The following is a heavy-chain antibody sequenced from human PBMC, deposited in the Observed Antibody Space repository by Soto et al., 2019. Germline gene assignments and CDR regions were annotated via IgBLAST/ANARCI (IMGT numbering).Heavy chain of an antibody. CDR1: GFTFSSYG. V-gene: IGHV3-33*01. CDR2: IWYDGSNK. J-gene: IGHJ6*02. CDR3: ARDLSSYDFWSGYLKSYHYYGMDV. D-gene: IGHD3-3*01. Sequence: GGSLRLSCAASGFTFSSYGMHWVRQAPGKGLEWVAVIWYDGSNKYYADSVKGRFTISRDNSKNTLYLQMNSLRAEDTAVYYCARDLSSYDFWSGYLKSYHYYGMDVWGQGTTVTVSS.